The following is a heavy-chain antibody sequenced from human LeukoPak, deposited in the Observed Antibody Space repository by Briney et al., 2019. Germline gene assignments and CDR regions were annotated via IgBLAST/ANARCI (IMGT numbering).Heavy chain of an antibody. CDR2: IYTSGST. D-gene: IGHD2-15*01. V-gene: IGHV4-4*07. CDR1: GGSISSYY. Sequence: SETLSLTCTVSGGSISSYYWSWIRQPAGKGLEWIGRIYTSGSTNYNPSLKSRVTMSVDTSKNQFSLRLSSVTAADTAAYYCARDPYSTNMVAAFDIWGQGTMVTVSS. CDR3: ARDPYSTNMVAAFDI. J-gene: IGHJ3*02.